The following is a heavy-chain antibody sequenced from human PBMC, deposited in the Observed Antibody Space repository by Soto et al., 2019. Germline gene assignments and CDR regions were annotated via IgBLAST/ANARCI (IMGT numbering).Heavy chain of an antibody. D-gene: IGHD2-15*01. J-gene: IGHJ3*02. Sequence: ASVKVSCKASGYTFSNYGIHWVRQAPGQRLEWMGLINAGNGNTKYSQKFQGRVTLTRDTSASTAYMELSSLRSEDTAVYYCARVRGSVAGAAFDIWGQGTMVTVSS. V-gene: IGHV1-3*01. CDR2: INAGNGNT. CDR1: GYTFSNYG. CDR3: ARVRGSVAGAAFDI.